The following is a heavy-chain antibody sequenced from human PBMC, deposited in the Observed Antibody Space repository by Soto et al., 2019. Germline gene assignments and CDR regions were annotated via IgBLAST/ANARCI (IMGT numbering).Heavy chain of an antibody. CDR3: ARDRPIVVVPGAQTPIDYYYYGMDV. CDR2: IKSKTDGGTT. D-gene: IGHD2-2*01. CDR1: GFTFSNAW. Sequence: GGSLRLSCAASGFTFSNAWMSWVRQVPGKGLEWVGRIKSKTDGGTTDYAAPVNGRFTISRDDSENTLYLQMNSLRAEDTAVYYCARDRPIVVVPGAQTPIDYYYYGMDVWGQGTTVTVSS. J-gene: IGHJ6*02. V-gene: IGHV3-15*01.